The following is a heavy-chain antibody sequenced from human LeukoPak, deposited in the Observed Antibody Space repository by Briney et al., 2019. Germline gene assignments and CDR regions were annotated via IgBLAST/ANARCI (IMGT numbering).Heavy chain of an antibody. D-gene: IGHD4-23*01. CDR3: ARELGVTPNAFDI. CDR1: VYTFTTYG. J-gene: IGHJ3*02. CDR2: ISAYNGNT. Sequence: GASVKVSCKASVYTFTTYGISWVRQAPGHGLEWMGWISAYNGNTNYAQKLQGRVTMTTDTSTSTAYMELRSLRSDDTAVYYCARELGVTPNAFDIWGQGTMVTVSS. V-gene: IGHV1-18*01.